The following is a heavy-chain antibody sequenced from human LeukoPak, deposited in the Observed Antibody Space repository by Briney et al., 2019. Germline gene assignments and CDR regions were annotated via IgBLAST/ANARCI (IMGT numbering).Heavy chain of an antibody. D-gene: IGHD4-11*01. Sequence: GGSLRLFCAASGFTVSTNYMSWVRQAPRKELGWVSVIYCGGSTYYADSVRGRFTLSRHNPDNTRYLQMNSLKAQHTAVYYYAREMTNPFDNWGQGTLVTVSS. CDR3: AREMTNPFDN. J-gene: IGHJ4*02. V-gene: IGHV3-53*04. CDR2: IYCGGST. CDR1: GFTVSTNY.